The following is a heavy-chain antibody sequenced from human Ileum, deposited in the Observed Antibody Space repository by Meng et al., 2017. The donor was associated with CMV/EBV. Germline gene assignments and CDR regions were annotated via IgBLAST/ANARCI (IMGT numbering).Heavy chain of an antibody. J-gene: IGHJ6*02. CDR2: IKQDGSEQ. CDR3: ARITNYDFWSGHWGMDV. D-gene: IGHD3-3*01. CDR1: GFTFSNYW. Sequence: GESLKISCAASGFTFSNYWMSWVRQAPGKRLEWVANIKQDGSEQYYVDSVKGRFTISRDNAKNSLYLQMNSLRAEDTAVYYCARITNYDFWSGHWGMDVWGQGTTVTVSS. V-gene: IGHV3-7*01.